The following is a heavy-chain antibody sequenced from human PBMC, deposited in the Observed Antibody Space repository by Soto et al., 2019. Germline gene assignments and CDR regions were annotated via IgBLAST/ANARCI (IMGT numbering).Heavy chain of an antibody. D-gene: IGHD3-22*01. CDR2: ISGSGGST. V-gene: IGHV3-23*01. Sequence: GGSLRLSCAASGFTFSSYAMSWVRQAPGKGLEWVSAISGSGGSTYYADSVKGRFTISRDNSKNTLYLQMNSLRAEDTAVYYCAKDMAPYDSSGYYYYGMDVWGQGTTVTVSS. J-gene: IGHJ6*02. CDR3: AKDMAPYDSSGYYYYGMDV. CDR1: GFTFSSYA.